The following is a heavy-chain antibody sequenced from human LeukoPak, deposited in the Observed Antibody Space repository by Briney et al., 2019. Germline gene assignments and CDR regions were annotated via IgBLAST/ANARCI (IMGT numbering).Heavy chain of an antibody. CDR1: GGSISDGGYY. V-gene: IGHV4-31*03. Sequence: SETLSLTCTVSGGSISDGGYYWSWIRQHPGKGLEWIGYIYYSGNTYYNPSLKSRVTISVDTSKNQFSLKLTSVTAADTAVYFCARVNSGSYPYYFDSWGQGTLVAVSS. CDR2: IYYSGNT. CDR3: ARVNSGSYPYYFDS. J-gene: IGHJ4*02. D-gene: IGHD1-26*01.